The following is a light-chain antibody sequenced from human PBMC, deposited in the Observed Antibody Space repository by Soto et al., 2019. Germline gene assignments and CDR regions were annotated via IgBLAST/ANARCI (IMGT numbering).Light chain of an antibody. CDR1: QDIANY. CDR2: DAS. J-gene: IGKJ3*01. CDR3: QQYDELVPLT. V-gene: IGKV1-33*01. Sequence: DIQMTQSPSSLSASVGDRVTITCQASQDIANYLNWYQQKPGEAPKLLIYDASNLQAGVPSRFSGSGSGTDFTFTITNLQPEDVATYYCQQYDELVPLTFRPGTKVDIK.